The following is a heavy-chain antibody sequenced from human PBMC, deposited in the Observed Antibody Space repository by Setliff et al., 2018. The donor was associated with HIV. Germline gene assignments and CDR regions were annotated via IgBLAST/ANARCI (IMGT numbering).Heavy chain of an antibody. D-gene: IGHD2-21*01. CDR2: INGNSGGT. Sequence: ASVKVSCKASGYTFTGHYMHWVRQAPGQGLEWMGRINGNSGGTKYAEKFQGRVTMTRDPSISTAFMELYRLTSDDTAVYYCGGQKDWMVVITGDLDSWGQGTLVTVSS. V-gene: IGHV1-2*06. J-gene: IGHJ4*02. CDR1: GYTFTGHY. CDR3: GGQKDWMVVITGDLDS.